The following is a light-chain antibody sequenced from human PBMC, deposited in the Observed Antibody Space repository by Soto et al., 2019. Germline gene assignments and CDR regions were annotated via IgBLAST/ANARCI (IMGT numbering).Light chain of an antibody. CDR2: DAS. CDR1: PSLRSS. Sequence: ETMMTQSPDTLSVSLGERATLSCSASPSLRSSLAWYQQKPGQAPRLLIYDASTRATGIPARFRGSGSGTDFTLTISCLQSEDFAVYYGQQYNNWPQTFGQGTKVEIK. J-gene: IGKJ1*01. CDR3: QQYNNWPQT. V-gene: IGKV3-15*01.